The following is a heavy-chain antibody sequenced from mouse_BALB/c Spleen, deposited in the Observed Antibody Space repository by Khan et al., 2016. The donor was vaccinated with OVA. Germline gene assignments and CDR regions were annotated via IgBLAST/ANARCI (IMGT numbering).Heavy chain of an antibody. CDR3: ASINYFGSPFAY. D-gene: IGHD1-1*01. Sequence: QVQLQQSGAELARPGASVKLSCKASGYTFTDYYINWVKQRTGQGLEWIGEISPGSGATNYNERFKGKATLTADKSSSTAYMQLSSLPCDASAVYLCASINYFGSPFAYGGQGTLVPGSA. CDR1: GYTFTDYY. CDR2: ISPGSGAT. J-gene: IGHJ3*01. V-gene: IGHV1-77*01.